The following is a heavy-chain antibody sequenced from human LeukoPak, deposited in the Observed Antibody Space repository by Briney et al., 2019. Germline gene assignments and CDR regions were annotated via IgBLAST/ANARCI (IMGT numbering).Heavy chain of an antibody. CDR3: ARDGSLGNYFDY. V-gene: IGHV3-33*08. Sequence: GGSLRLSCAASGFTFSSYGMHWVRQAPGKGLEWVAVIWYDGSNKYYADSVKGRFTISRDNSKNTPYLQMNSLRAEDTAVYYCARDGSLGNYFDYWGQGTLVTVSS. CDR2: IWYDGSNK. CDR1: GFTFSSYG. D-gene: IGHD2-15*01. J-gene: IGHJ4*02.